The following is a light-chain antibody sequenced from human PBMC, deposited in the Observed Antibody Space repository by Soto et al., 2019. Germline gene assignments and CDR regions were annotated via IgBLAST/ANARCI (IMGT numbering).Light chain of an antibody. J-gene: IGKJ1*01. V-gene: IGKV1-5*03. Sequence: DIQMTQSPSTLSASVGDRVTITCRASQSISSWLAWYQQKAGKAPKLLIYKASSLESGVPSRFSGSGSGTEFTLTISSLQPDDFATYYCQQSYSSPPTFGQGTKVDIK. CDR1: QSISSW. CDR2: KAS. CDR3: QQSYSSPPT.